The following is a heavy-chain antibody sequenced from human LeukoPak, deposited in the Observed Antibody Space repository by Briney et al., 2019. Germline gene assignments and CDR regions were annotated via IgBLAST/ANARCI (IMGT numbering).Heavy chain of an antibody. V-gene: IGHV4-38-2*01. CDR2: IYHSGST. J-gene: IGHJ3*02. CDR3: ARATYDAFDI. CDR1: GYSISSGYY. Sequence: SETLSLTCAVSGYSISSGYYWGWIRQPPGKGLEWIGSIYHSGSTYYNPSLKSRVTISVDTSKNQFSLKLSSVTAADTAVYYSARATYDAFDIWGQGTMVTVSS.